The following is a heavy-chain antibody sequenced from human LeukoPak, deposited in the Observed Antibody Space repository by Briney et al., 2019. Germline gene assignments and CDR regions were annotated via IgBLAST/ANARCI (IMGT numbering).Heavy chain of an antibody. V-gene: IGHV3-53*01. CDR3: ARLAPHYYYYYMDA. D-gene: IGHD3-3*02. CDR1: GFTVSSNY. J-gene: IGHJ6*03. CDR2: IYSGGST. Sequence: GGSLRLSCAASGFTVSSNYMSWVRQAPGKGLEWVSVIYSGGSTYYADSVKGRFTISRDNSRNTLYLQMNSLRAEDTAVYYCARLAPHYYYYYMDAWGKGTTVTVSS.